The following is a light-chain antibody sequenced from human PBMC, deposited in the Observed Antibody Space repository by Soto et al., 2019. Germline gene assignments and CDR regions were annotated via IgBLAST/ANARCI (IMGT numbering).Light chain of an antibody. CDR3: HQYGSLYT. CDR2: GAS. V-gene: IGKV3-20*01. J-gene: IGKJ2*01. CDR1: QTVSSSY. Sequence: EIVLTQSPGTLSLSPGERATLSCRASQTVSSSYLAWYQQKPGQAPRLLIYGASSRATGIRDRFSGSGSGTDFTLTISRLEPEDFAVYYCHQYGSLYTFGQGTKLEIK.